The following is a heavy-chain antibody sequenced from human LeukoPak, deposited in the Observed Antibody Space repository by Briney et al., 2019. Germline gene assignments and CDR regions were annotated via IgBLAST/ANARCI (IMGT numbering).Heavy chain of an antibody. CDR2: INPNSGGT. CDR1: GYTFTGYY. V-gene: IGHV1-2*02. J-gene: IGHJ4*02. D-gene: IGHD6-13*01. Sequence: SVKVSCKASGYTFTGYYMRWVRQAPGQGLEWMGWINPNSGGTNYAQKFQGRVTMTRDTSISTAYMELSRLRSDDTAVYYCAREGDSSSWPNFDYWGQGTLVTVSS. CDR3: AREGDSSSWPNFDY.